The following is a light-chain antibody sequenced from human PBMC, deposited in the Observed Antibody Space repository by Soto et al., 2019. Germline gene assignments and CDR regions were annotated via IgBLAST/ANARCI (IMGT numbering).Light chain of an antibody. J-gene: IGKJ5*01. CDR1: QSISSW. CDR2: KAS. Sequence: DIQMTQSPSTLSASVGDRVTITCRASQSISSWLAWYRQKPGKAPKLLIYKASNLESGVPSRFSGSGSGTEFTLTISSLQPDDFATYYCQQYSSYSITFGQGTRLEIK. V-gene: IGKV1-5*03. CDR3: QQYSSYSIT.